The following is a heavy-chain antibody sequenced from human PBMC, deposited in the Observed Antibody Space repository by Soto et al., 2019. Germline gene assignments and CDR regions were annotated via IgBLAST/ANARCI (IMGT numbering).Heavy chain of an antibody. J-gene: IGHJ6*01. Sequence: EVQLVESGGGLVKPGGSLRLSCAASGFTFSAYTMNWVRQAPGKGLEWISSIDIGSKFMFYADSVTGRFTISRDNAKNSLYLQIDSLRDEDTDLYYCVREADSYKWNDGLMDVWGQGTTVVVSS. CDR2: IDIGSKFM. CDR3: VREADSYKWNDGLMDV. V-gene: IGHV3-21*01. CDR1: GFTFSAYT. D-gene: IGHD1-1*01.